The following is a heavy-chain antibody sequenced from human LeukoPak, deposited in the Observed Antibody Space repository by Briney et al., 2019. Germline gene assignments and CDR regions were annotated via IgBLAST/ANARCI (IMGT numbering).Heavy chain of an antibody. V-gene: IGHV3-30*04. J-gene: IGHJ4*02. CDR3: VVTDYGDY. CDR2: ISYDGSSK. CDR1: GFTFSSYA. Sequence: PGRSLRLSCAASGFTFSSYAIHWVRQAPGKGLEWVAIISYDGSSKYYADSVKGRFTISRDSSKNTLYLQMNSLRAEDTAVYYCVVTDYGDYWGRGTLVTVSS. D-gene: IGHD4-17*01.